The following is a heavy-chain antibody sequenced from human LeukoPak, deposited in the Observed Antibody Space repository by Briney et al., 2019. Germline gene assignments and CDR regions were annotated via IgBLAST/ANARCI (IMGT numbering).Heavy chain of an antibody. Sequence: ASVKVSCKASGYTFTSYYMHWVRQAPGQGLEWMGIINPSGGSTSYAQKFQGRVTMTRDTSTSTVYMELSSLRSENTAVYYCAIHNPSSYGMDVWGQGTTVTVSS. J-gene: IGHJ6*02. CDR3: AIHNPSSYGMDV. CDR2: INPSGGST. V-gene: IGHV1-46*01. CDR1: GYTFTSYY. D-gene: IGHD1-1*01.